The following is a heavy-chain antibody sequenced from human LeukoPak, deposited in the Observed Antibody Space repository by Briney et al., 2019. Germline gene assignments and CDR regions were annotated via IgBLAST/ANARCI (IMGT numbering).Heavy chain of an antibody. CDR3: TTTFIGN. V-gene: IGHV3-15*01. CDR2: IKSKTDGWTT. J-gene: IGHJ4*02. D-gene: IGHD2/OR15-2a*01. CDR1: GFTFSNAW. Sequence: GGSLRLSCAAAGFTFSNAWMSWVRQAPGKGLEWGGRIKSKTDGWTTDYAAPVKARFTISRDDSKNTLYLQMNSLKTEDTAVYYCTTTFIGNWGQGTLVTVSS.